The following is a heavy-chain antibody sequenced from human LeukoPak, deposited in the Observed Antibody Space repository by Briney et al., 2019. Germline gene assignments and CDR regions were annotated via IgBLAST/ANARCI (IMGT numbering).Heavy chain of an antibody. D-gene: IGHD1-20*01. CDR3: ARVSGNYYYGMDV. Sequence: SGGSLRLSCAASGFTVSSNYMSWVRQAPGKGLEWVSVIYSGGSTYYADSVKGRFTISRDNSKNTLYLQMNSLRAEDTAVYYCARVSGNYYYGMDVWGQGTTVTVSS. CDR2: IYSGGST. V-gene: IGHV3-53*01. CDR1: GFTVSSNY. J-gene: IGHJ6*02.